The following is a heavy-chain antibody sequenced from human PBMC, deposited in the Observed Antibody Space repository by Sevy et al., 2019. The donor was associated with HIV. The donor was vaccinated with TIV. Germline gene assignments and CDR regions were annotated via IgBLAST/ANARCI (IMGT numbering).Heavy chain of an antibody. CDR2: ISYDGSNK. D-gene: IGHD3-10*01. CDR1: GFTFSSYG. V-gene: IGHV3-30*18. Sequence: GGSLRLSCAASGFTFSSYGMHWVRQAPGKGLEWVAVISYDGSNKYYADSMKGRFTISRDNSKNTLYLQMNSLRAEDTAVYYCAKDTTAWFGTYYFDYWGQGTLVTVSS. CDR3: AKDTTAWFGTYYFDY. J-gene: IGHJ4*02.